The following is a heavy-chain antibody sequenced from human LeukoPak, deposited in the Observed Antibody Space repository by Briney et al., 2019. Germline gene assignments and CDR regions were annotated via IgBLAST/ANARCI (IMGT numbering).Heavy chain of an antibody. J-gene: IGHJ6*03. Sequence: SETLSLTCTVSGGSISGTSYYWGWIRQPPGKGLEWIGSIYYSGSTYYNPSLKSRVTISVDTSKNQFSLKLSSVTAADTAVYYCARTTMVRGTYYMDVWGKGTTVTISS. CDR1: GGSISGTSYY. CDR2: IYYSGST. CDR3: ARTTMVRGTYYMDV. V-gene: IGHV4-39*07. D-gene: IGHD3-10*01.